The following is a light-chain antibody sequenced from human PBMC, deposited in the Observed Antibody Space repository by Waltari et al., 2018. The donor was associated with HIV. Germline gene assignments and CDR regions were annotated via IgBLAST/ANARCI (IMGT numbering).Light chain of an antibody. CDR1: SSNIGGNS. Sequence: QSVLTQPPSASGTPGQTGTISCSGRSSNIGGNSLSWYQRLPGTAPKLLIYRNNQRPSGVPDRFSGSKSGTSASLAISGLRSEDEADYYCASWDDSLSGWVFGGGTKVTVL. CDR3: ASWDDSLSGWV. CDR2: RNN. J-gene: IGLJ3*02. V-gene: IGLV1-47*01.